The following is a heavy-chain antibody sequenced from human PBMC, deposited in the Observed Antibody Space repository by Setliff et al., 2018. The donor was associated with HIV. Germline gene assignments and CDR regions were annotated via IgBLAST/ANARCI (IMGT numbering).Heavy chain of an antibody. D-gene: IGHD3-22*01. Sequence: PSETLSLTCTVSGGSISSYYWTWIRQSPAKGLEWIGYIYYTGATNYNPSLRSRISMAVDTSKNQVSLKLSSVTAADTAVYYCARVGYNDDSGYPYNWFDPWGQGTLVTVSS. CDR1: GGSISSYY. CDR2: IYYTGAT. CDR3: ARVGYNDDSGYPYNWFDP. V-gene: IGHV4-59*01. J-gene: IGHJ5*02.